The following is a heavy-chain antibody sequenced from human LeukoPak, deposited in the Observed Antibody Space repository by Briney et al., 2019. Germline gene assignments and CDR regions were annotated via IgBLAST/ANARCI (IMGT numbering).Heavy chain of an antibody. CDR1: GGSFSGYY. CDR2: INHSGST. D-gene: IGHD2-21*01. Sequence: SETLSLTCAVYGGSFSGYYWSWIRQPPGKGLEWIGEINHSGSTSYNPSLKSRVTISVDTSKNQFSLKLSSVTAADTAVYYCARGQHNYYYYYMDVWGKGTTVTVSS. CDR3: ARGQHNYYYYYMDV. V-gene: IGHV4-34*01. J-gene: IGHJ6*03.